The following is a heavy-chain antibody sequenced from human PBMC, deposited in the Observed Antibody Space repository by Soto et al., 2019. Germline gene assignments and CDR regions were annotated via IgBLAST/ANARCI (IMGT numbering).Heavy chain of an antibody. Sequence: SETLSLTCTVSAGSITSYYWSWIRQPPGKGLEWIGYVYFSGSSKYNPSLKSRITISVDTSKNQFSLKLSSVTAADTAVYYCARDLSSSWYNWFDPWGQGTLVTVSS. V-gene: IGHV4-59*01. D-gene: IGHD6-13*01. CDR2: VYFSGSS. J-gene: IGHJ5*02. CDR1: AGSITSYY. CDR3: ARDLSSSWYNWFDP.